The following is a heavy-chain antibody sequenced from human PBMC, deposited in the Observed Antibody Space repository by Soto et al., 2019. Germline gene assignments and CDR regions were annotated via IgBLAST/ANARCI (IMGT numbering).Heavy chain of an antibody. CDR2: IYWNDDK. Sequence: QITLKESGPTLVKPTQTLTLTCTFSGFSLSTWGVGVGWIRQPPGKALEWLAIIYWNDDKRYSPSLQSRLTIAKDTSTDQVVLSMTNMDPVDTCTYYCAHRTAVAGALGYWGQGTLVTVSS. CDR3: AHRTAVAGALGY. J-gene: IGHJ4*02. V-gene: IGHV2-5*01. CDR1: GFSLSTWGVG. D-gene: IGHD6-19*01.